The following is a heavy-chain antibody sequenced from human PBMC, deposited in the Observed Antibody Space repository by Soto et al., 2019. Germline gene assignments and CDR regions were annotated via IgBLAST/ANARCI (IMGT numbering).Heavy chain of an antibody. V-gene: IGHV1-69*01. D-gene: IGHD4-17*01. Sequence: QVQLVQSGAEVKKPGSSVKVSCKASGGTFSSYAISWVRQAPGQGLEWMGGIIPIFGTANYAQKFQGRVTITADESTSTAYMERSSLRSEDTAVYYCARGGRSTVTSEPPHYYGMDYWGQGTTVTVSS. J-gene: IGHJ6*02. CDR3: ARGGRSTVTSEPPHYYGMDY. CDR1: GGTFSSYA. CDR2: IIPIFGTA.